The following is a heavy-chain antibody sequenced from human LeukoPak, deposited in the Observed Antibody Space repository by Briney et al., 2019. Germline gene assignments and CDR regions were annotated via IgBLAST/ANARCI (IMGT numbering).Heavy chain of an antibody. J-gene: IGHJ4*02. Sequence: PGGSLRLSCAASGFTFSSYGMHWVRQAPGKGLEWVAVISDDGSNKYYADSVKGRFTISRDNSKNTLYLQMNSLRAEGTAVYYCAKDRGRITMVRGVSFDYWGQGTLVTVSS. V-gene: IGHV3-30*18. D-gene: IGHD3-10*01. CDR1: GFTFSSYG. CDR2: ISDDGSNK. CDR3: AKDRGRITMVRGVSFDY.